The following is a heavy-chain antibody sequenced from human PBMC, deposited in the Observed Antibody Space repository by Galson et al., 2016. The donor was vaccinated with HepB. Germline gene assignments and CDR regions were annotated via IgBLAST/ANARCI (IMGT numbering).Heavy chain of an antibody. D-gene: IGHD6-19*01. CDR3: AKVASSGWPDYFDY. V-gene: IGHV3-23*01. CDR2: ISGSGHST. Sequence: SLRLSCATSGFTFNSHAMTWVRQVPGKGLEWVSAISGSGHSTYYADSGVDRFTISRDNSKNTLYLQMTSLRAEDTAVYYCAKVASSGWPDYFDYWGQGTLVTVSS. J-gene: IGHJ4*02. CDR1: GFTFNSHA.